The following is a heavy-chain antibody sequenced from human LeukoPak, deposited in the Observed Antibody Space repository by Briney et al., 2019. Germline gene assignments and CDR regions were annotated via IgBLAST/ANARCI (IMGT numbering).Heavy chain of an antibody. CDR1: GGSISSYY. D-gene: IGHD3-10*01. J-gene: IGHJ3*02. CDR3: SRGGFYGSGVDAFDI. Sequence: SETLSLTCTVSGGSISSYYWSWIRQPPGKGLEWIGYIYYSGSTNYNPSLKSRVTISVDTSKNQFSLKLSSVTAADTAVYYCSRGGFYGSGVDAFDIWGQGPMVTVSS. CDR2: IYYSGST. V-gene: IGHV4-59*01.